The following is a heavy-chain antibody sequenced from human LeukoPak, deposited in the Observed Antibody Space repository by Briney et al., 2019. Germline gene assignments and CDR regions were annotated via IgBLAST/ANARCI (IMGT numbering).Heavy chain of an antibody. V-gene: IGHV3-53*01. J-gene: IGHJ4*02. CDR1: GFTVSSNY. CDR2: IYSGGST. CDR3: ARDTPDYSSGWYQGGFDY. D-gene: IGHD6-19*01. Sequence: GGSLRLSGAASGFTVSSNYMSWVRQAPGKGLEWSSFIYSGGSTYYADSVKGRFTISRDNSKNTLYLQMNSLRAEDTAVYYCARDTPDYSSGWYQGGFDYWGQGTLVTVSS.